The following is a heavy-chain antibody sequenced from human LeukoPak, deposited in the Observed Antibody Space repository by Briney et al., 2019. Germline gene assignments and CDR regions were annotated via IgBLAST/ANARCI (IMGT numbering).Heavy chain of an antibody. Sequence: PGGSLRLSCAASGFTFSSYSMNWVRQAPGKGLEWVSYISSSSSTIYYADSVKGRFTISRDNAKNSLYLQMNSLRAEDTAVYYCARAHVGRGTPPYFDYWGQGTLVTVSS. V-gene: IGHV3-48*04. CDR2: ISSSSSTI. CDR1: GFTFSSYS. CDR3: ARAHVGRGTPPYFDY. D-gene: IGHD3-16*01. J-gene: IGHJ4*02.